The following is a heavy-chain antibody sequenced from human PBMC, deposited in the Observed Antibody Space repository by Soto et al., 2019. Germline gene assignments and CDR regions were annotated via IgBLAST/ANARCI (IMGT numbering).Heavy chain of an antibody. CDR2: INPSGGST. Sequence: ASVKVSCKASGYTFTSYYMHWVRQAPGQGLEWMGIINPSGGSTSYAQKLQGRVTMTTDTSTSTAYMELRSLRSDDTAVYYCATHRIAAAGYYYMDVWGKGTTVTVSS. V-gene: IGHV1-46*01. CDR1: GYTFTSYY. D-gene: IGHD6-13*01. CDR3: ATHRIAAAGYYYMDV. J-gene: IGHJ6*03.